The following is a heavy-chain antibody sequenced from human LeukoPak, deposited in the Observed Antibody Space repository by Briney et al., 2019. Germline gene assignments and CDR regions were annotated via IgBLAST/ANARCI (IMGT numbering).Heavy chain of an antibody. CDR1: GFTFSDYG. J-gene: IGHJ5*02. CDR3: ARDSGDHNWFDP. CDR2: NTGTSVTI. Sequence: GGSLRLSCAASGFTFSDYGMNWVRQAPGKGLEWLSYNTGTSVTIYYAESVKGRFTISRDNAKNSLYLQINSLRAEDTAVYYCARDSGDHNWFDPWGQGTLVTVSS. D-gene: IGHD3-10*01. V-gene: IGHV3-48*01.